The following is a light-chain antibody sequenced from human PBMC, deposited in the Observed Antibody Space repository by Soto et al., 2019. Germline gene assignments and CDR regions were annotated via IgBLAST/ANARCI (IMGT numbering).Light chain of an antibody. CDR3: QQHSAWPLT. CDR2: GGS. J-gene: IGKJ3*01. CDR1: QTLGNK. Sequence: EIVMTQSPATLSVSPGERATLSCRASQTLGNKLTWYQQKPGQAPRLLIYGGSTRATGTPARFSGSGSGTAFTLTINSLQSEDFAIYYCQQHSAWPLTFGPGTKVDLK. V-gene: IGKV3D-15*01.